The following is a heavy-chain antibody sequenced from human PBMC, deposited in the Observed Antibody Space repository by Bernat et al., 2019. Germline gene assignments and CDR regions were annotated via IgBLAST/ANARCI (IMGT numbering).Heavy chain of an antibody. D-gene: IGHD3-10*01. CDR3: ARDDHYYDSRSSWTYSYYYMDV. Sequence: QVQLVQSGAEVKKPGASVKVSCKASGYTFTSYYMHWVRQAPGQGLEWMGIINPSGGSTSYAQKFQGRVTMTRDTSTSTVYMELSSLRSEDTAMYFCARDDHYYDSRSSWTYSYYYMDVWGKGTTVTVSS. J-gene: IGHJ6*03. V-gene: IGHV1-46*01. CDR2: INPSGGST. CDR1: GYTFTSYY.